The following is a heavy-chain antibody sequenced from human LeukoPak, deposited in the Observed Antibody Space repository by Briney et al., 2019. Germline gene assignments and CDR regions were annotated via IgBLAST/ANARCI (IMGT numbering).Heavy chain of an antibody. V-gene: IGHV4-30-4*08. J-gene: IGHJ4*02. D-gene: IGHD3-22*01. CDR3: ARVGDDSSGFDY. CDR1: GGSISTYY. Sequence: PSETLSLTCTVSGGSISTYYWSWIRQPPGKGLEWIGYIYYSGSTYYNPSLKSRVTISVDTSKNQFSLKLSSVTAADTAVYYCARVGDDSSGFDYWGQGTLVTVSS. CDR2: IYYSGST.